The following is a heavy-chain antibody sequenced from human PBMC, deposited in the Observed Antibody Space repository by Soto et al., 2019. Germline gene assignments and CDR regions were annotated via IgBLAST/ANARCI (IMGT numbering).Heavy chain of an antibody. J-gene: IGHJ4*02. CDR1: GFTFSNAW. CDR3: TTTTTLSVDDY. V-gene: IGHV3-15*01. CDR2: IKSKTDGGTT. Sequence: EVQLVESGGGLVKPGGSLRLSCAASGFTFSNAWMSWVRQAPGKGLEWVGRIKSKTDGGTTDYAAPVKGRFTISRDDSKTTLYLQMNSLKTEDTAVYYCTTTTTLSVDDYWGQGTLVTVSS. D-gene: IGHD4-4*01.